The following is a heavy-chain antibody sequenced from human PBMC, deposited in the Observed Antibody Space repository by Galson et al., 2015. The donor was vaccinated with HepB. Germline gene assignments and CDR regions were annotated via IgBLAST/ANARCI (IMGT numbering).Heavy chain of an antibody. D-gene: IGHD2-2*01. Sequence: SLRLSCAASGFTLSNAWMTWVRQAPGKGLEWVGRIKSKTDGGTTDYAAPVIGRFTISRDDSKNTLYLQMNSLKTEDTGVYYCTKEKRYPYYGLDVWGQGTTVTVSS. CDR3: TKEKRYPYYGLDV. V-gene: IGHV3-15*01. CDR1: GFTLSNAW. J-gene: IGHJ6*02. CDR2: IKSKTDGGTT.